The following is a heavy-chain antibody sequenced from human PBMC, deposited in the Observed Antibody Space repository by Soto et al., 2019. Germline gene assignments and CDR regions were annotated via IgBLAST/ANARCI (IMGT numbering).Heavy chain of an antibody. D-gene: IGHD2-21*01. CDR3: ARAFAGFGEYWYFDL. CDR1: GGSISSSNW. CDR2: IYHSGHT. Sequence: SETLSLTCAVSGGSISSSNWWSCVRQPPGKGLEWSGEIYHSGHTNYNPSLKTRVTISVDTSENQFSLRLSAVNAADTAVYYCARAFAGFGEYWYFDLWGRGTLVTVSS. J-gene: IGHJ2*01. V-gene: IGHV4-4*02.